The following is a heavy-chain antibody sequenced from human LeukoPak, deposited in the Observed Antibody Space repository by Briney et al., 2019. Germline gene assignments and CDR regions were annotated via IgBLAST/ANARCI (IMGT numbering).Heavy chain of an antibody. CDR3: ARQAPLAAAGFDY. CDR2: ISHIGST. CDR1: GDSISRSNW. J-gene: IGHJ4*02. Sequence: SGTLSLTCAVSGDSISRSNWWSWVRQPPGKGLEWVGEISHIGSTNYNPSLKSRVTISVDTSKNQFSLKLSSVTAADTAVYYCARQAPLAAAGFDYWGQGTLVTVSS. V-gene: IGHV4-4*02. D-gene: IGHD6-13*01.